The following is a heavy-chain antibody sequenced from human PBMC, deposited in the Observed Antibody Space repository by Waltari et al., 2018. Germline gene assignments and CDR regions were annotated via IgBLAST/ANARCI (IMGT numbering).Heavy chain of an antibody. V-gene: IGHV3-48*03. Sequence: EVQLVESGGGLVQPGGSLRLSCAASGFTFSSYEMNWVRQAPGKGLEWVSYISSSGSTIYYADSVKGRFTIARDNAKNSLYLEMNSLRAEDTAVYYCAPSWGYWGYWGQGTLVTVSS. D-gene: IGHD7-27*01. J-gene: IGHJ4*02. CDR3: APSWGYWGY. CDR2: ISSSGSTI. CDR1: GFTFSSYE.